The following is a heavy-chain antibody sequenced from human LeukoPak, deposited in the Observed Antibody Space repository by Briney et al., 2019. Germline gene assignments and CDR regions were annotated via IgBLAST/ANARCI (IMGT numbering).Heavy chain of an antibody. J-gene: IGHJ6*02. Sequence: SETLSLTCTVSGGSISSYYWSWIRQPPGKGLEWIGYIYHSGSTYYNPSLKSRVTISVDRSKNQFSLKLSSVTAADTAVYYCARVPLYATSYYYYYGMDVWGQGTTVTVSS. D-gene: IGHD2-2*02. CDR1: GGSISSYY. CDR3: ARVPLYATSYYYYYGMDV. CDR2: IYHSGST. V-gene: IGHV4-59*12.